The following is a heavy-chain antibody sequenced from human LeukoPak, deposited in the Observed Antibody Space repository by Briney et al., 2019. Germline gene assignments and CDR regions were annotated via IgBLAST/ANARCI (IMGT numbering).Heavy chain of an antibody. CDR3: ARDQGSSSWYPAYFDY. Sequence: GGSLRLSCAASGFTFSSYSMNWVRQAPGKGLEWVSSISSSSSYIYYADSVKGRFTISRDSAKNSLYLQMNSLRAEDTAVYYCARDQGSSSWYPAYFDYWGQGTLVTVSS. J-gene: IGHJ4*02. CDR1: GFTFSSYS. CDR2: ISSSSSYI. D-gene: IGHD6-13*01. V-gene: IGHV3-21*01.